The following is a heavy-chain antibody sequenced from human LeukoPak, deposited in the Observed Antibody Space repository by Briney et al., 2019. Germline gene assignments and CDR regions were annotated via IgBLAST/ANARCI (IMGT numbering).Heavy chain of an antibody. Sequence: GGSLRLSCAASGFTFSGYWMHWVRQVPGKGLVWVSHIDRDGSGTTYADSVKGRFTISRDNVKNTLYLQMNSLRAEDTAIYYGQRDVWQGKTWKSGRGGSDPWGQGPLVTVSS. CDR1: GFTFSGYW. CDR2: IDRDGSGT. CDR3: QRDVWQGKTWKSGRGGSDP. D-gene: IGHD1-1*01. V-gene: IGHV3-74*03. J-gene: IGHJ5*01.